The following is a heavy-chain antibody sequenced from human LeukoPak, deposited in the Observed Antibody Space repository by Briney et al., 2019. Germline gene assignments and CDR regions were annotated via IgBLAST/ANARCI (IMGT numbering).Heavy chain of an antibody. CDR1: GFTFSSYG. Sequence: GGSLRLSCAASGFTFSSYGMHWVRQAPGKGLEWVAVISYDVGKKYYADSVKGRFTISRDNSKNTLYLQMNSLRAEDTAVYYCAKGGGYMDVWGKGTTVTISS. CDR2: ISYDVGKK. D-gene: IGHD1-26*01. CDR3: AKGGGYMDV. J-gene: IGHJ6*03. V-gene: IGHV3-30*18.